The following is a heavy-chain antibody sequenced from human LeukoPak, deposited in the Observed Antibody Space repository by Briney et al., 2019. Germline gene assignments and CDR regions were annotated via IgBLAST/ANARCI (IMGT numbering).Heavy chain of an antibody. Sequence: PSETLSLTCTVSGGSISSYYWSWIRQPPGKGLEWIGYIYYSGSTNYNPSLKSRVTISVDTSKNQFSLKLSSVTAADTAVYYCAGNHYNSSSVLLWGQGTLVTVSS. J-gene: IGHJ4*02. V-gene: IGHV4-59*01. CDR3: AGNHYNSSSVLL. CDR1: GGSISSYY. CDR2: IYYSGST. D-gene: IGHD6-6*01.